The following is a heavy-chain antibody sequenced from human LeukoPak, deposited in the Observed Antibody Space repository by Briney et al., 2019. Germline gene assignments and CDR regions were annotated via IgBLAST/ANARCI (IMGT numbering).Heavy chain of an antibody. V-gene: IGHV3-23*01. CDR3: AKDLGPGSSTSRLGNY. J-gene: IGHJ4*02. CDR2: IDYSGGST. CDR1: GFTLSSYE. Sequence: GGSLRLSCTASGFTLSSYEMSWIRQAPGKGLEWVSSIDYSGGSTHYADSVMGRFTISRDNSKNTLYLQMNSLRAEDTAVYYCAKDLGPGSSTSRLGNYWGQGTLVTVSS. D-gene: IGHD2-2*01.